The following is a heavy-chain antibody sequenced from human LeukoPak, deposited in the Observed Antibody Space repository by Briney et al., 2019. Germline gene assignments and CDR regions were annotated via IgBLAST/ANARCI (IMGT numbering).Heavy chain of an antibody. V-gene: IGHV3-30*18. CDR2: ISYDGINK. Sequence: GGSLRLSCAASGFNLSTYGMHWVRQAPGKGLEWVAVISYDGINKYYADSVKGRFTISRDNSKNMLYLQMSSLRAEDTAVYYCAKDHVTSSSWFPDYWGQGTLVTVSS. CDR1: GFNLSTYG. D-gene: IGHD6-13*01. CDR3: AKDHVTSSSWFPDY. J-gene: IGHJ4*02.